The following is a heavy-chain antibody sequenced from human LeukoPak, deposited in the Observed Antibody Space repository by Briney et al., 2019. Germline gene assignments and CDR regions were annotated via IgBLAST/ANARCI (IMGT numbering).Heavy chain of an antibody. V-gene: IGHV4-39*01. J-gene: IGHJ3*02. Sequence: SETLSLTCTVSGGSISSSSYYWGWIRQPPGKGLEWIGSIYYSGSTYYNPSLKSRVTISVDTSKNQFSLKLSSVTAADTAVYYCARQPCYYDRAFDIWGQGTMVTVSS. CDR3: ARQPCYYDRAFDI. CDR2: IYYSGST. CDR1: GGSISSSSYY. D-gene: IGHD3-22*01.